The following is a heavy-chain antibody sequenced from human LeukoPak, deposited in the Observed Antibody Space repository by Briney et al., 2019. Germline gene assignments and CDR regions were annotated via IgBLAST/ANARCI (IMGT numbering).Heavy chain of an antibody. CDR3: ARRLSTYSSSPYFDY. Sequence: SETLSLTCTVSGGSISSSSYYWGWIRQPPGKGLEWIGSIYYSGGTYYNPSLKSRVTISVDTSKNQFSLKLSSVTAADTAVYYCARRLSTYSSSPYFDYWGQGILVTVSS. D-gene: IGHD6-6*01. J-gene: IGHJ4*02. V-gene: IGHV4-39*01. CDR2: IYYSGGT. CDR1: GGSISSSSYY.